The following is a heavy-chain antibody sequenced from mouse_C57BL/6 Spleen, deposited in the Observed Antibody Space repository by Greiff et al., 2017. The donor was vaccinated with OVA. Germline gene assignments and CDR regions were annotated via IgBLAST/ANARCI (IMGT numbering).Heavy chain of an antibody. Sequence: VQLQQSGAELVRPGASVTLSCKASGYTFTDYEMHWVKQTPVHGLEWIGAIDPETGGTAYNQKFKGKAILTADKSSSTAYMELRSLTSEDSAVYYCTRDYGSSYCPDYAMDDWGQGTSVTVSS. CDR1: GYTFTDYE. CDR3: TRDYGSSYCPDYAMDD. D-gene: IGHD1-1*01. CDR2: IDPETGGT. J-gene: IGHJ4*01. V-gene: IGHV1-15*01.